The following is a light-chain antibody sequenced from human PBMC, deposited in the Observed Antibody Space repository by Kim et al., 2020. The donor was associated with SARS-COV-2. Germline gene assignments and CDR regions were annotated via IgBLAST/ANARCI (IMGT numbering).Light chain of an antibody. V-gene: IGLV2-23*02. Sequence: QSALTQPASVSGSPGQSITISCTGTDYDVVNYDLVSWYQQHPGRAPKLLIYEVFRRPSGVSYRFSGSKSANTASLTISGLQPEDEAKYYCCSYAGRDLFLLFGGGTQLTVL. J-gene: IGLJ2*01. CDR2: EVF. CDR3: CSYAGRDLFLL. CDR1: DYDVVNYDL.